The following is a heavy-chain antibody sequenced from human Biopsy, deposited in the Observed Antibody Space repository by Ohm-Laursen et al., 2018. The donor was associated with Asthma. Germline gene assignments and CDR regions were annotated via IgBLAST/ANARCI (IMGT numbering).Heavy chain of an antibody. Sequence: TLSLTCTASGDSIRRDYWSWIRQPPGRGLEWVGYIYYSGSTNYNPSLKSRITISVDASKNQFSLKLNSVTAADTAIYYCAVYSSGGFDYWGQGSLVTVSS. CDR3: AVYSSGGFDY. CDR1: GDSIRRDY. V-gene: IGHV4-59*03. D-gene: IGHD6-6*01. CDR2: IYYSGST. J-gene: IGHJ4*02.